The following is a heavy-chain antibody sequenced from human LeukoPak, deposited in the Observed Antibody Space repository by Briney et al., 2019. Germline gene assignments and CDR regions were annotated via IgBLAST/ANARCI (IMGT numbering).Heavy chain of an antibody. CDR1: GFTVSSNY. D-gene: IGHD1-26*01. CDR2: IYSGGST. V-gene: IGHV3-66*01. CDR3: ARAGSGRSPDWFDP. J-gene: IGHJ5*02. Sequence: WGSLRLSCAASGFTVSSNYMSWVRQAPGKGLEWVSVIYSGGSTYYADSVKGRFTISRDNSRNTVYLQMNSLRAEDTAVYYCARAGSGRSPDWFDPWSQGTLVTVSS.